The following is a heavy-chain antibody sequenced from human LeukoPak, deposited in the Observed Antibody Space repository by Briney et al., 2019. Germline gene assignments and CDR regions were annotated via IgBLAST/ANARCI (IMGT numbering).Heavy chain of an antibody. D-gene: IGHD3-3*01. J-gene: IGHJ4*02. CDR2: IYYSGST. CDR3: ASGYDFGSNYFDY. Sequence: SETLSLTCSVSGGAISNYYWSWIRQPPGKGLEWIGYIYYSGSTNYNPSLKSRVTISVDTSKNQFSLKLSSVTAADTAVYYCASGYDFGSNYFDYWGQGTLVTVSS. CDR1: GGAISNYY. V-gene: IGHV4-59*01.